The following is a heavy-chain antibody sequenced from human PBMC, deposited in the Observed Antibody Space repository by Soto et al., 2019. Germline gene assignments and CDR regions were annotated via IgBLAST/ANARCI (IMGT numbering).Heavy chain of an antibody. CDR2: ISGRGDST. J-gene: IGHJ4*02. V-gene: IGHV3-23*01. Sequence: EVQLLESGGILVHPGGSLRLSCAASGFTFSSYAMTWVRQAPGKGLEWVSAISGRGDSTYYADSVKGRFTISRDQSKNTLYLQMHSLRAEDTAVYFCAKESDNGADRYYFDDWGQGTLVTVSS. D-gene: IGHD2-8*01. CDR3: AKESDNGADRYYFDD. CDR1: GFTFSSYA.